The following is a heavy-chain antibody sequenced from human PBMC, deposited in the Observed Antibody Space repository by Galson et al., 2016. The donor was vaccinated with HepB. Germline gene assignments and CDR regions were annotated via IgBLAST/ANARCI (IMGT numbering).Heavy chain of an antibody. CDR3: ARAGGYYLDS. Sequence: GRTNSNPSLRSRVTISIDTSKNQLSLKLSAVTAADTAVYYCARAGGYYLDSWGQGTLVTVSS. D-gene: IGHD3-22*01. V-gene: IGHV4-59*01. J-gene: IGHJ4*02. CDR2: GRT.